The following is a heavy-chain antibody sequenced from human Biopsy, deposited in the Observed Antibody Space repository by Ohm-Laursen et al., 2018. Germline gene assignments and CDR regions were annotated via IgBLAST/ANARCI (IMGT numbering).Heavy chain of an antibody. CDR2: ISTYNGNT. V-gene: IGHV1-18*01. CDR1: GYTFSSYG. Sequence: GASVKVSCKASGYTFSSYGINWVRQAPGQGLEWLGWISTYNGNTNYAQNLQGRVTMTTDTSTSIAYMELRSLRSDDTAVYYCARGGTLVVVPTAVLHSFDIWGQGTMVTVSS. CDR3: ARGGTLVVVPTAVLHSFDI. D-gene: IGHD2-2*01. J-gene: IGHJ3*02.